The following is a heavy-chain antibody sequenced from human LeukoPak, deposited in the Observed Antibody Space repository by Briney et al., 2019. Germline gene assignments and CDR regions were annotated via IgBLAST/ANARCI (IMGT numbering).Heavy chain of an antibody. J-gene: IGHJ6*03. D-gene: IGHD4-17*01. Sequence: GGSLRLSCAASGFTFSDYYMSWIRQAPGKGLEWVSYISSSGSTIYYADSVKGRFTISRDNAKNSLYLQMNSLRVEDTAVYYCTTDHMTTVSPYYYYYYMDVWGKGTTVTISS. V-gene: IGHV3-11*04. CDR3: TTDHMTTVSPYYYYYYMDV. CDR2: ISSSGSTI. CDR1: GFTFSDYY.